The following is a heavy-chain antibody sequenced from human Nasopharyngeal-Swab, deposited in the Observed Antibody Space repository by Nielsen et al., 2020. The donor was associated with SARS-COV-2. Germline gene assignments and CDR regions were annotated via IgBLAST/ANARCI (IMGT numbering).Heavy chain of an antibody. D-gene: IGHD4-17*01. CDR3: LRDESGDYLGLPFDS. J-gene: IGHJ4*02. Sequence: SETLSLTCSVSGASISNRTYYWGWIRQSPEKGLQWIGPVFYTGTYYNTSLQSRVTISVDTSKNQFSLKLTSVTAADTAVYYCLRDESGDYLGLPFDSWGPGTLVTVSS. CDR1: GASISNRTYY. CDR2: VFYTGT. V-gene: IGHV4-39*07.